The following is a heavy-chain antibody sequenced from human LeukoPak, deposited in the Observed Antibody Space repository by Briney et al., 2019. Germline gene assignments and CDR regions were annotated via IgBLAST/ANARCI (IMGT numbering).Heavy chain of an antibody. CDR3: ARDINRGGRFDY. D-gene: IGHD2/OR15-2a*01. CDR1: GGTFSSYA. V-gene: IGHV1-69*13. J-gene: IGHJ4*02. CDR2: IIPIFGTA. Sequence: ASVKVSCKASGGTFSSYAISWVRQAPGQGPEWMGGIIPIFGTANYAQKFQGRVTITADESTSTAYMELSSLRSEDTAVYYCARDINRGGRFDYWGQGTLVTVSS.